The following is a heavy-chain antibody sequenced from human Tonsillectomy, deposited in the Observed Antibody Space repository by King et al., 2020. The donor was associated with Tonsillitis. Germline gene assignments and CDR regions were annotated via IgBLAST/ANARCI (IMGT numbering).Heavy chain of an antibody. D-gene: IGHD3-22*01. J-gene: IGHJ5*02. Sequence: QLQESGPGLVKPSETLSLTCTVSGGSISSYYWSGIRQPAGKGLEWIGRIYTTGSTNYNPSLKRRVTMSVDTSKNQFSLKLSSVTAADTAVYYCARDLYYYDSSGYHNWFDPWGQGTLVTVSS. V-gene: IGHV4-4*07. CDR3: ARDLYYYDSSGYHNWFDP. CDR1: GGSISSYY. CDR2: IYTTGST.